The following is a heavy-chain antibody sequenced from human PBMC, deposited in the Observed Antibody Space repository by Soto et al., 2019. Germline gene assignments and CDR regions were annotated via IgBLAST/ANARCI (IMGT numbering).Heavy chain of an antibody. Sequence: PGGSLRLSCAATGFTVSSNYMSWVRQAPGKGLEWVSVIYSGGSTYYADSVKGRSTISRDNSKNTLYLQMNSLRAEDTAVYYCARESYDFWSGYYYYYYGMDVWGQGTTVTVSS. J-gene: IGHJ6*02. V-gene: IGHV3-53*01. CDR2: IYSGGST. D-gene: IGHD3-3*01. CDR3: ARESYDFWSGYYYYYYGMDV. CDR1: GFTVSSNY.